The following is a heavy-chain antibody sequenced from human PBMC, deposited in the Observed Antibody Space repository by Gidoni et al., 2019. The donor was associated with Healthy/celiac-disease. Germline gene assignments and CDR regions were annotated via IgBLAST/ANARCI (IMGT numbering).Heavy chain of an antibody. J-gene: IGHJ6*02. CDR1: GYTFTSYG. CDR2: ISAYNGNT. V-gene: IGHV1-18*01. Sequence: QVQLVQSGAEVKKPGASVKVSCQASGYTFTSYGISWVRHAPGQGLEWMGWISAYNGNTNYAQKLQGRVTMTTDTSTSTAYMELRSLRSDDTAVYYCARDRVVCSSTSCYTLYYYGMDVWGQGTTVTVSS. CDR3: ARDRVVCSSTSCYTLYYYGMDV. D-gene: IGHD2-2*02.